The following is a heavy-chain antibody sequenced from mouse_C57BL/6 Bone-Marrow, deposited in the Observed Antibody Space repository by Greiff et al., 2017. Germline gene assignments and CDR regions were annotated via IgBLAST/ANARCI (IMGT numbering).Heavy chain of an antibody. Sequence: LQESGAELVRPGTSVKVSCKASGYAFTNYLIEWVKQRPGQGLEWIGVINPGSGGTNYNEKFKGKATLTADKSSSTAYMQLSSLTSEDSAVYFCARRITTPDYWGQGTTLTVSS. J-gene: IGHJ2*01. V-gene: IGHV1-54*01. CDR1: GYAFTNYL. D-gene: IGHD1-1*01. CDR2: INPGSGGT. CDR3: ARRITTPDY.